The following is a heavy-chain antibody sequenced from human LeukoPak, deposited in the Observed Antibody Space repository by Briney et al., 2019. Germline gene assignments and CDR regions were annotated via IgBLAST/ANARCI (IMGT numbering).Heavy chain of an antibody. V-gene: IGHV3-23*01. CDR2: INDVGDTT. J-gene: IGHJ5*02. D-gene: IGHD1-14*01. Sequence: GGSLRLSCAASEFTFGDYAMTWVRQTPGTGLEWVSLINDVGDTTNYADSVKGRFTISRDTTKNILYLHMSYLTAEDTAVYYCARSRPLPHDRIPFGPFDHWGQGTLVTVSS. CDR1: EFTFGDYA. CDR3: ARSRPLPHDRIPFGPFDH.